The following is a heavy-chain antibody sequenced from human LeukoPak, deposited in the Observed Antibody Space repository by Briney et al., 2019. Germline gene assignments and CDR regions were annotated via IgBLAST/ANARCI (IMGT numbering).Heavy chain of an antibody. CDR3: ARDGAAAGDY. CDR1: GFTFSSYS. D-gene: IGHD6-13*01. Sequence: GGSLRLSCAASGFTFSSYSMNWVRQAPGKGLEWVSSISSSSSYIYYADSVKGRFTISRDDAKNSLYLQMNSLRAEDTAVYYCARDGAAAGDYWGQGTLVTVSS. V-gene: IGHV3-21*01. CDR2: ISSSSSYI. J-gene: IGHJ4*02.